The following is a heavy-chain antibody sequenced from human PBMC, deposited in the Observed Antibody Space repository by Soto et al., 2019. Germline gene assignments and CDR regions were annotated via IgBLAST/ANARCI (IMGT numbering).Heavy chain of an antibody. CDR2: ISSSSSYI. CDR1: GFTFSSYS. J-gene: IGHJ6*02. D-gene: IGHD1-26*01. V-gene: IGHV3-21*03. Sequence: PGGSLRLSCAASGFTFSSYSMNWVRQAPGKGLEWVSSISSSSSYIYYADSVEGRFTISRDNAKNSLYLQMNSLKTEDTAVYYCTTDSGSYMYYYYHGMDVWGQGTTVTVSS. CDR3: TTDSGSYMYYYYHGMDV.